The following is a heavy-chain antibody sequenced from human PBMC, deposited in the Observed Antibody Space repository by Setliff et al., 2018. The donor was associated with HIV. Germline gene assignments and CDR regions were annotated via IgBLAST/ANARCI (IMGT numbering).Heavy chain of an antibody. CDR1: GFTLSEVS. V-gene: IGHV1-24*01. CDR2: FDPQDGET. D-gene: IGHD5-12*01. J-gene: IGHJ4*02. Sequence: ASVKVSCKVFGFTLSEVSIHWVRQAPGKGLEWMGYFDPQDGETVYAQKFQGRVTMTEDTSIDKAYMELTLLRSEDTAVYYCAIDGAGGWLRPMPDYWGQGTLVTVSS. CDR3: AIDGAGGWLRPMPDY.